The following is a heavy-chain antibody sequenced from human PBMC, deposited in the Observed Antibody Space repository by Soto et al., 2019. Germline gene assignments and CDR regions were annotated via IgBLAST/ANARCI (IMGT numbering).Heavy chain of an antibody. CDR1: GGSISSDY. CDR2: IYYSGST. J-gene: IGHJ3*02. CDR3: AREHYYDSSGNDAFDI. Sequence: SEVLSLRSTVTGGSISSDYRSWIRQPPGQGLEWIGYIYYSGSTNYSPSLKTRVTIPVDTSKNQFSLKLSTVTAADTAVYYCAREHYYDSSGNDAFDIWGQGTMVTVSS. V-gene: IGHV4-59*01. D-gene: IGHD3-22*01.